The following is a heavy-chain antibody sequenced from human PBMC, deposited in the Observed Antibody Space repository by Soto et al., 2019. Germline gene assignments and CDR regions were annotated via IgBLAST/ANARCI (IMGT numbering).Heavy chain of an antibody. V-gene: IGHV3-23*01. CDR1: GFTFSSYA. Sequence: EVQLLESGGGLVQPGGSLRLSCAASGFTFSSYAMSWVRQAPGKGLEWVSAISGSGGSTYYADSVKGRFTISRDNSKNTLYLQMNSLRAEDTAVYYCAEDPNSWYLGSLDYWGQGTLVTVSS. CDR2: ISGSGGST. D-gene: IGHD6-13*01. J-gene: IGHJ4*02. CDR3: AEDPNSWYLGSLDY.